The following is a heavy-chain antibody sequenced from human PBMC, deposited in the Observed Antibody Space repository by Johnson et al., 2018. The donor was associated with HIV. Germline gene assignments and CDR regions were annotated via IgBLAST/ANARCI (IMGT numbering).Heavy chain of an antibody. Sequence: MLLVESGGGLVKPGGSLRLSCAASGFTVTKAWMNWVRQAPGKGLEWVGRIKSEYDGGSTDHAAPVKGRFTISRDDSKNTLYLQMNSLRPEDTAVYYCARGDSSSDAFDVWGQGTMVTVSS. CDR2: IKSEYDGGST. V-gene: IGHV3-15*01. J-gene: IGHJ3*01. D-gene: IGHD6-6*01. CDR3: ARGDSSSDAFDV. CDR1: GFTVTKAW.